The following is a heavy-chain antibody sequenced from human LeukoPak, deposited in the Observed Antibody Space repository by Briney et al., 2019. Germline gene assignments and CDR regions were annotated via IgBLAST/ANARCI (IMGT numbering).Heavy chain of an antibody. V-gene: IGHV3-9*01. CDR1: GFTFDDYA. J-gene: IGHJ4*02. D-gene: IGHD3-22*01. Sequence: HSGGSLRLSCAASGFTFDDYAMHWVRQAPGKGLEWVSGISWDSDNIGYADSVKGRFTISRDNAKNSLYLQMNSLRAEDTAVYYCVRGYYAGRGHHFEYWGQGTLVTVSS. CDR2: ISWDSDNI. CDR3: VRGYYAGRGHHFEY.